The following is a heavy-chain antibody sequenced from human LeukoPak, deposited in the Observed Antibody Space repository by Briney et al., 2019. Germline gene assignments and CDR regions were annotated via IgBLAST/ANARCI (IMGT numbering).Heavy chain of an antibody. Sequence: GGSLRLSCAASGFTFSNYAMNWVRQAPGKGLEWVSVISGSGDNTYYADSVKGRFTISRDNSKNTLYLQMNSLRAEDTAVYYCAKAAYSSSWYAPNGENWFDPWGQGTLVTVSS. CDR2: ISGSGDNT. J-gene: IGHJ5*02. CDR1: GFTFSNYA. D-gene: IGHD6-13*01. CDR3: AKAAYSSSWYAPNGENWFDP. V-gene: IGHV3-23*01.